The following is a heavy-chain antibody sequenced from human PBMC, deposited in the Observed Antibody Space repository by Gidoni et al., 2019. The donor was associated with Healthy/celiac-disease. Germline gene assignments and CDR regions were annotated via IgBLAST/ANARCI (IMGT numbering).Heavy chain of an antibody. V-gene: IGHV3-23*01. J-gene: IGHJ3*02. CDR3: ARQNIVVVPADDAFDI. D-gene: IGHD2-2*01. CDR2: IRVRGGST. Sequence: EVQLLEPWGGLVQPGGFLRLSCGASDFHFSSSARSCVRRAPGKGLEWVAAIRVRGGSTYYADSVKGRFTISRDNSKNTLYLQMNSLRAEDTAVYYGARQNIVVVPADDAFDIWGQGTMVTVSS. CDR1: DFHFSSSA.